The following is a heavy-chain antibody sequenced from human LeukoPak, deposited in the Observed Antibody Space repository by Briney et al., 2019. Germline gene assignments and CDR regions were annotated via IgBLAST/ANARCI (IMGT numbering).Heavy chain of an antibody. Sequence: SETLSLTCTVSGGSISSYYWSWIRQPPGKGLEWIGYIYYSGSTNYNPSLKSRVTISVDTSKNQFSLKLSSVTAADTAVYYCARVYDFWSGYPGGYFDYWGQGTLVTVSS. CDR2: IYYSGST. J-gene: IGHJ4*02. CDR1: GGSISSYY. V-gene: IGHV4-59*01. D-gene: IGHD3-3*01. CDR3: ARVYDFWSGYPGGYFDY.